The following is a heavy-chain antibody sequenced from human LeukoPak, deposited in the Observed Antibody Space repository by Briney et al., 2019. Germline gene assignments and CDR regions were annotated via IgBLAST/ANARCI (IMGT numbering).Heavy chain of an antibody. CDR3: ARDRELRFLEWLFSTDAFDI. V-gene: IGHV7-4-1*02. J-gene: IGHJ3*02. CDR2: INTNTGNP. D-gene: IGHD3-3*01. Sequence: ASVKVSCKASGYTFTSYAMNWVRQAPGQGLEWMGWINTNTGNPTYAQGFTGRFVFSLDTSVSTACLQISSLKAEDTAVYYCARDRELRFLEWLFSTDAFDIWGQGTMVTVSS. CDR1: GYTFTSYA.